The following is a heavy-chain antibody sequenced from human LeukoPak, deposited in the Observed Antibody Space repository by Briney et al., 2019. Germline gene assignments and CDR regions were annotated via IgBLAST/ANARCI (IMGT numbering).Heavy chain of an antibody. CDR1: GFTFSDYY. CDR2: ISSSGSTI. Sequence: PGGSLRLSCAASGFTFSDYYMSWIRQAPGKGLEWVSYISSSGSTIYYADSVKGRFTISRDNAKNSLYLQMNSLRAEDTAVYYCARATEYYYDSSGYETDGMDVWGQGTTVTVSS. J-gene: IGHJ6*02. CDR3: ARATEYYYDSSGYETDGMDV. V-gene: IGHV3-11*04. D-gene: IGHD3-22*01.